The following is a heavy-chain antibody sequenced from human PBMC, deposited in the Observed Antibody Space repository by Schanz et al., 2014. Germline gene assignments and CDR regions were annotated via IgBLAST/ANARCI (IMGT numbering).Heavy chain of an antibody. CDR3: VKTDAGWRFDY. J-gene: IGHJ4*02. V-gene: IGHV3-11*01. CDR1: GFTFSDYY. CDR2: INGGGETT. Sequence: QVQLVESGGGLVEPGGSLRLSCAASGFTFSDYYMTWLRQAPGKGLEWVSYINGGGETTYYADSVRGRFTISRDNSRNTVYLQMNNVGVDDTATYYCVKTDAGWRFDYWGQGTLVIVSS. D-gene: IGHD6-19*01.